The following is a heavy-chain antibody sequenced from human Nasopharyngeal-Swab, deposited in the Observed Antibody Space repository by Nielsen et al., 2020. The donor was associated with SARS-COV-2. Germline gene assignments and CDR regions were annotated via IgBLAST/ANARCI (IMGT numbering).Heavy chain of an antibody. J-gene: IGHJ4*02. CDR2: ISGDGGNT. CDR1: GFTFDDYA. D-gene: IGHD3-3*01. Sequence: GESLKISCAASGFTFDDYAMHWVRQAPGKGLEWVSLISGDGGNTYYADSVKGRFTISRDNSKNSLYLQMNSLRTEDTALYYCAKDMKALGYDFWSGPLDYWGQGTLVTVSS. V-gene: IGHV3-43*02. CDR3: AKDMKALGYDFWSGPLDY.